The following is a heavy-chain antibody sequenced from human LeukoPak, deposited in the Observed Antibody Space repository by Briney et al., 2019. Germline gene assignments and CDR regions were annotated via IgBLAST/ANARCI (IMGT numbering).Heavy chain of an antibody. CDR1: GGSISSYY. V-gene: IGHV4-59*01. D-gene: IGHD3-22*01. CDR3: ARQLRGTMIVGDYFDY. CDR2: IYYSGST. Sequence: SETLSLTCTVSGGSISSYYWSWIRQPPGKGLEWIGYIYYSGSTNYNPSLKSRVTISVDTSKNQFSLKLSSVTAADTAVYYCARQLRGTMIVGDYFDYWGQGTLVTASS. J-gene: IGHJ4*02.